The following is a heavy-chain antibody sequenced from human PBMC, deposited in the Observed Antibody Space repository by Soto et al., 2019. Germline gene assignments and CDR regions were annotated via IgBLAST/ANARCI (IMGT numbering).Heavy chain of an antibody. CDR1: GDSVSPYY. J-gene: IGHJ6*03. D-gene: IGHD2-2*01. CDR2: IYYTGST. Sequence: QVQLQESGPGLVKPSETLSLTCTVSGDSVSPYYWSWIRQPPGKGPEWVGFIYYTGSTDYNPSLKSRVTISVDSSKNQFALKLSSATVADTAFYYCARAMIGVPPPGDHYSYMAVWGKGTTVTVSS. CDR3: ARAMIGVPPPGDHYSYMAV. V-gene: IGHV4-59*02.